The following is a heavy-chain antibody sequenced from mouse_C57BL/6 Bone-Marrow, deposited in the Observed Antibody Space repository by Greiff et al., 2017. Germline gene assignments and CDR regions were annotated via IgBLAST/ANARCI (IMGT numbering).Heavy chain of an antibody. Sequence: EVQRVESGGGLVQPGGSLSLSCAASGFTFTDYYMSWVRQPPGKALEWLGFIRNKANGYTTADSAPVKGRFTISRDNSQSILYLQMNGLRAEDSATYYCARLYGKYVWYFDVWGTGTTVTVAS. CDR1: GFTFTDYY. CDR2: IRNKANGYTT. CDR3: ARLYGKYVWYFDV. J-gene: IGHJ1*03. D-gene: IGHD2-10*02. V-gene: IGHV7-3*01.